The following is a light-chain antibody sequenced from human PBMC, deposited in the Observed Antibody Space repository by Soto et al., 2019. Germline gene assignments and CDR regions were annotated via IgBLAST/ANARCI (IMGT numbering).Light chain of an antibody. J-gene: IGKJ5*01. CDR3: QQYNNWRPNT. CDR1: QSVNSN. CDR2: GAS. V-gene: IGKV3-15*01. Sequence: EIVMPQSPATLSASPGERATLSCRASQSVNSNLAWYQQKSGQAPRLLIYGASTRATGSPASFSGSGSVTEFTLSISSLLSEDFAVYYYQQYNNWRPNTFGQGTRLEIK.